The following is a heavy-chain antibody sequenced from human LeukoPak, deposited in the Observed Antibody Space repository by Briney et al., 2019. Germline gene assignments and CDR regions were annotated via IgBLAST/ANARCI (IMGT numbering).Heavy chain of an antibody. V-gene: IGHV3-30*03. CDR3: ARSVVTPSSWFDP. CDR1: GFNFSNYG. Sequence: GGSLRLSCAASGFNFSNYGIHWVRQAPGKGLEWVASISWDGRNKRYADSVTGRFTISRDNSQNTLYLQMNSLRGEDTAIYYCARSVVTPSSWFDPWGQGTLVTVSS. J-gene: IGHJ5*02. CDR2: ISWDGRNK. D-gene: IGHD4-23*01.